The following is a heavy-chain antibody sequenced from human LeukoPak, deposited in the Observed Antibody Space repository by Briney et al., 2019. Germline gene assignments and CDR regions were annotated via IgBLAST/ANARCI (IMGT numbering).Heavy chain of an antibody. D-gene: IGHD5-24*01. Sequence: GGSLRLSCAASGFTFRRHWMHWVRQAPGKGLVWVSRINDDGRATYYADSVKGRFSISRDNPKNTLYLHMHRLRADDTAVYYCAREEEMATNTDYWGQGTLVTVPS. CDR1: GFTFRRHW. V-gene: IGHV3-74*01. CDR2: INDDGRAT. J-gene: IGHJ4*02. CDR3: AREEEMATNTDY.